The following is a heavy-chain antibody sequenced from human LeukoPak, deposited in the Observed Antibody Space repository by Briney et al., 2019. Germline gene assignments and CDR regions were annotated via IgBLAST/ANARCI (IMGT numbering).Heavy chain of an antibody. CDR1: GGSISSYY. V-gene: IGHV4-59*08. CDR3: AAAGYYFDY. J-gene: IGHJ4*02. CDR2: IYYSGST. D-gene: IGHD6-13*01. Sequence: SETLSLTCTVSGGSISSYYWSWIRQPPGKGLEWIGYIYYSGSTNYNPSLKSRVTISVDTSKNQFSLKLSSVTAADTAAYYCAAAGYYFDYWGQGTLVTVSS.